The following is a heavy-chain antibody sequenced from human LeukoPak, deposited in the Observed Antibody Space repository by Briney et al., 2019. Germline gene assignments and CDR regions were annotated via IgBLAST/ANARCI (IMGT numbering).Heavy chain of an antibody. CDR2: ISGSGGST. J-gene: IGHJ4*02. CDR3: AKDTVVVVAATLDY. Sequence: GGSLRLSCAASGFTFSSYAMSWVRQAPGKGLEWVSAISGSGGSTYYADSVKGRFTISRDNSKNTLYLQMNSLRAEDTAVYYCAKDTVVVVAATLDYWGQGTLVTASS. CDR1: GFTFSSYA. V-gene: IGHV3-23*01. D-gene: IGHD2-15*01.